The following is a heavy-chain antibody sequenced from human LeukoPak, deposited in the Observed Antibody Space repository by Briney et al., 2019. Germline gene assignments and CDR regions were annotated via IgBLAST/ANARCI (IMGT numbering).Heavy chain of an antibody. V-gene: IGHV1-2*02. J-gene: IGHJ4*02. CDR2: INPNSGGT. CDR1: GYTFTGYY. D-gene: IGHD3-10*01. CDR3: AREIIYGSGSYSSDY. Sequence: GASVKVSCKASGYTFTGYYMHWVRQAPGQGLEWMGWINPNSGGTNYAQKFQGRVTMTRDTSISTAYMELSRLRSDDTAVYYCAREIIYGSGSYSSDYWGQGTLVTVSS.